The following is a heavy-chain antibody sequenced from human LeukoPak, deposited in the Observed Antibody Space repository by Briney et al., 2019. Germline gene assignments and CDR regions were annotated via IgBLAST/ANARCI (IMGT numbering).Heavy chain of an antibody. CDR1: GGSFSGYY. V-gene: IGHV4-34*01. CDR2: INHSGST. D-gene: IGHD3-10*01. J-gene: IGHJ4*02. Sequence: SETLSLTCAVYGGSFSGYYWSWIRQPPGKGLEWIGEINHSGSTNYNPSLKSRVTISVDTSKNQFSLKLSSVTAADTAVYYCARGKLYSGSGSFDYWGQGTLVTVSS. CDR3: ARGKLYSGSGSFDY.